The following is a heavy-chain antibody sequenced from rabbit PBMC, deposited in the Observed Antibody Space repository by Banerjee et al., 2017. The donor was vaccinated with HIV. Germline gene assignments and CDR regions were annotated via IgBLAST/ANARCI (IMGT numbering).Heavy chain of an antibody. CDR1: GIDFSSYYY. CDR2: IYGGSSGTT. Sequence: QSLEESGGGLVKPGGTLTLTCKASGIDFSSYYYMCWVRQAPGKGLEWIACIYGGSSGTTYYASWAKGRFTISKTSSTTVTLQMTSLTAADTATYFCARSVGSNYYYGMDLWGPGTLVTVS. D-gene: IGHD4-2*01. J-gene: IGHJ6*01. CDR3: ARSVGSNYYYGMDL. V-gene: IGHV1S40*01.